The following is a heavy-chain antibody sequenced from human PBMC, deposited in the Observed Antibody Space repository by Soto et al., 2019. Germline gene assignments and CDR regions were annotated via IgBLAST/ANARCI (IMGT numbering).Heavy chain of an antibody. CDR3: AREMDILTGYYPYYYYGMDV. Sequence: EVQLLESGGGLVQPGGSLRLSCAASGFTFSSYAMSWVRQAPGKGLEWVSAISGSGGSTYYADSVKGRFTISRDNAKNSLYLQMNSLRAEDTAVYYCAREMDILTGYYPYYYYGMDVWGQGTTVTVSS. CDR1: GFTFSSYA. V-gene: IGHV3-23*01. J-gene: IGHJ6*02. CDR2: ISGSGGST. D-gene: IGHD3-9*01.